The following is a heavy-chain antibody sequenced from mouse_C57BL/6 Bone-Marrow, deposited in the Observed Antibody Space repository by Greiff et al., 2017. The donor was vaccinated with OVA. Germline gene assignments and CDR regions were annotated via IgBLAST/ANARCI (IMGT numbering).Heavy chain of an antibody. D-gene: IGHD2-3*01. J-gene: IGHJ3*01. CDR2: IYPRSGNT. CDR1: GYTFTSYV. CDR3: ARDDVYPSWFAY. Sequence: VQLVESGAELARPGASVKLSCKASGYTFTSYVISWVKQRTGKGLEWIGEIYPRSGNTYYHEKFKGKATLTADQCSSTAYMELRSLTSEDSAVYFCARDDVYPSWFAYWGKGTLVTVSA. V-gene: IGHV1-81*01.